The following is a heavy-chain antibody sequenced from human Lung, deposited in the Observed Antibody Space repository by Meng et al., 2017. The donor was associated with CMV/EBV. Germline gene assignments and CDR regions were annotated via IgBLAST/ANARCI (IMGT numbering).Heavy chain of an antibody. Sequence: SLKVSXKAAGGTFSNYAITWVRQAPGQGLEWMGGIIPVVGTVHYAQRFQGRVTITADKFTSTVYMELSSLKSEDTAIYYCAKDSRSSSWYLLAAYYYGSDVWGQGTTVTVSS. V-gene: IGHV1-69*06. D-gene: IGHD6-13*01. J-gene: IGHJ6*02. CDR1: GGTFSNYA. CDR3: AKDSRSSSWYLLAAYYYGSDV. CDR2: IIPVVGTV.